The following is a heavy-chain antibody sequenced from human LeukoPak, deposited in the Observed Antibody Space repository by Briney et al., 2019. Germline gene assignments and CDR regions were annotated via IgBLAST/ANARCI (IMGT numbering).Heavy chain of an antibody. V-gene: IGHV4-59*08. D-gene: IGHD6-19*01. Sequence: PSETLSLTCTVSGGSISSYYWSWIRQPPGKGLEWIGYIYYSGSTNYNPSLKSRVTISVDTSKNQFPLKLSSVTAADTAVYYCARQGVQYLAVAGTFDYWGQGTLVTVSS. CDR3: ARQGVQYLAVAGTFDY. CDR2: IYYSGST. J-gene: IGHJ4*02. CDR1: GGSISSYY.